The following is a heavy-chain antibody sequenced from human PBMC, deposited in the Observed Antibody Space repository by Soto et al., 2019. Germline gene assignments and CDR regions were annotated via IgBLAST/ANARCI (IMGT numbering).Heavy chain of an antibody. V-gene: IGHV4-59*01. CDR3: ARXKDYYDSSGYHKYTFDY. CDR1: GGSISSYY. Sequence: SETLSLTCTVSGGSISSYYWSWIRQPPGKGLEWIGYIYYSGSTNYNPSLKSRVTISVDTSKNQFSLKLSSVTAADTAVYYCARXKDYYDSSGYHKYTFDYWGQGTLVTVSS. CDR2: IYYSGST. J-gene: IGHJ4*02. D-gene: IGHD3-22*01.